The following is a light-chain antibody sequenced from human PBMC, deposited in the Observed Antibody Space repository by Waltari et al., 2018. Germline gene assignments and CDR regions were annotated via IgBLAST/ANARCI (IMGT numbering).Light chain of an antibody. CDR2: EVT. CDR1: VSDIGSYTT. Sequence: QSALTHPPSVSGSPGQSVPISCTGTVSDIGSYTTVSWYQQPPGTAPNLMIYEVTIRPSGVPDRFSGSKSANTASLTISGLQVEDEADYYCNSFTSSNTWVFGGGTRLTVL. J-gene: IGLJ3*02. V-gene: IGLV2-18*02. CDR3: NSFTSSNTWV.